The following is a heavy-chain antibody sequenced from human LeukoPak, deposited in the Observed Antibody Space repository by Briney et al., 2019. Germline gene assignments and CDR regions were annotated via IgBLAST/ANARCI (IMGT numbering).Heavy chain of an antibody. D-gene: IGHD4-17*01. CDR2: ISYDGSNK. CDR1: GFTFSSYG. J-gene: IGHJ4*02. V-gene: IGHV3-30*18. Sequence: GGSLRLSCAASGFTFSSYGMHWVRQAPGKGLEWVAVISYDGSNKYYADSVKGRSTISRDNSKNTLYLQMNSLRAEDTAVYYCAKDTLADYGDYSFDYWGQGTLVTVSS. CDR3: AKDTLADYGDYSFDY.